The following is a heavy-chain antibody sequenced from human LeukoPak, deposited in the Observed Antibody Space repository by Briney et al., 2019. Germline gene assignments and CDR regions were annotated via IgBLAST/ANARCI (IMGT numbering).Heavy chain of an antibody. Sequence: GGSLRHSCAASGFTLSNSFMSWVRQAPGEGLGWVSIILAGGTTYYADSVKGRSTISREHSKNTLYLQMNSLRDGDTAVYYCARDDRIAAPGTFDFWGPGTLVTVSS. D-gene: IGHD6-13*01. V-gene: IGHV3-53*01. J-gene: IGHJ4*02. CDR3: ARDDRIAAPGTFDF. CDR1: GFTLSNSF. CDR2: ILAGGTT.